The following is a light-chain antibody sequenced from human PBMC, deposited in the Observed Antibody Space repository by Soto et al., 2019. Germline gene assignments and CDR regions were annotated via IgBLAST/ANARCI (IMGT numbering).Light chain of an antibody. CDR1: QSVNSNY. CDR2: GAS. Sequence: EIVLTQSPGTLSLSPGDRATLSCRASQSVNSNYLAWYQRKPGQAPRLLIYGASNRATDIPYRFSASGSGTDFTLIIPRLVGEDFAVYYCRQYDSTPPTCGQGTKVEVK. CDR3: RQYDSTPPT. J-gene: IGKJ1*01. V-gene: IGKV3-20*01.